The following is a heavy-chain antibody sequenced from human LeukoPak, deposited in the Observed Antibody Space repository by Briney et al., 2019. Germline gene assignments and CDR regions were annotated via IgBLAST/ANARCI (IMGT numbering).Heavy chain of an antibody. CDR1: GFTFSSYA. Sequence: GGSLRLSCAASGFTFSSYAMHWVRQAPGKGLEWVAVISYDGSNKYYADSVKGRFTISRDNSKNTLYLQVNSLRAEDTAVYYCARADLSQQLVYYFDYWGQGTLVTVTS. J-gene: IGHJ4*02. V-gene: IGHV3-30-3*01. CDR2: ISYDGSNK. CDR3: ARADLSQQLVYYFDY. D-gene: IGHD6-13*01.